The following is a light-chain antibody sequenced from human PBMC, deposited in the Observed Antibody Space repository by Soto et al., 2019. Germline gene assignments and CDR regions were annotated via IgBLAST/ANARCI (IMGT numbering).Light chain of an antibody. J-gene: IGKJ1*01. Sequence: DIQMTQSASTLSAFVGDRVTITCRASQSVSIDLAWYQQRPAKAPKLLIYGAPSLQSGVPSRFSGSGSGTEFTLIISSLQPDDFATYYCQQYNSYWTFGQGTKVDIK. V-gene: IGKV1-5*01. CDR3: QQYNSYWT. CDR1: QSVSID. CDR2: GAP.